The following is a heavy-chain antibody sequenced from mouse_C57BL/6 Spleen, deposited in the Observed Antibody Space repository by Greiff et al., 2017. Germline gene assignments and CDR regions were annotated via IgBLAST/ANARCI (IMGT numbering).Heavy chain of an antibody. CDR2: ISDGGSYT. CDR3: ARDSDYAFEY. Sequence: EVHLVESGGGLVKPRGSLKLSCAASGFTFSSYAMSWVRQTPEKRLEWVATISDGGSYTYYPDNVKGRFTISRDNAKNNLYLQMSHLKSEDTAMYYCARDSDYAFEYWGQGTTLTVSS. D-gene: IGHD2-4*01. V-gene: IGHV5-4*01. CDR1: GFTFSSYA. J-gene: IGHJ2*01.